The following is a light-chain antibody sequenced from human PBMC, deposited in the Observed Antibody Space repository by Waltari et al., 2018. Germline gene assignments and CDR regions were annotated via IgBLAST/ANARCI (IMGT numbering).Light chain of an antibody. CDR3: SSYTSSGTPWV. Sequence: QSALTQPASVSGSPGQSITIPCTGTSSDIGGYNSVSWYQEHPGRAPKLMIFDVSDRPSGVSNRFSGSKSGNTASLTISGLQADDEADYYCSSYTSSGTPWVFGGGTKLTVL. V-gene: IGLV2-14*03. J-gene: IGLJ3*02. CDR1: SSDIGGYNS. CDR2: DVS.